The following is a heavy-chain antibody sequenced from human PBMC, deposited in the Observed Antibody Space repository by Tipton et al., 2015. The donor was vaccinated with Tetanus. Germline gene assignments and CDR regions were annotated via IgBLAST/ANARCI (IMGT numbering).Heavy chain of an antibody. CDR1: GFTFSSYW. J-gene: IGHJ4*02. Sequence: SLRLSCAASGFTFSSYWMHWVRQAPGKGLVWASRINSDGSSTSYADSVKGRFTISRDNAKNTLSLQMNSLTTEDTAVYFCTTELGHGGPIYWGQGTLVTVSS. CDR3: TTELGHGGPIY. D-gene: IGHD7-27*01. CDR2: INSDGSST. V-gene: IGHV3-74*01.